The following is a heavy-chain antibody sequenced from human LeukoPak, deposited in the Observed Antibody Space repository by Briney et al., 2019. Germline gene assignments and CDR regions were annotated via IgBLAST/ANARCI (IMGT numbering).Heavy chain of an antibody. CDR1: GFTFSDYY. CDR2: TRKKANSYTT. D-gene: IGHD1/OR15-1a*01. CDR3: TRSCTGTRLYYFDY. V-gene: IGHV3-72*01. J-gene: IGHJ4*02. Sequence: PGGSLRLSCEASGFTFSDYYMDWVRQAPGKGLEWVGRTRKKANSYTTEYAASVKGRFTISRDDSKNLLYLQMNSLTTDDTAVYYCTRSCTGTRLYYFDYWGQGTLVTVSS.